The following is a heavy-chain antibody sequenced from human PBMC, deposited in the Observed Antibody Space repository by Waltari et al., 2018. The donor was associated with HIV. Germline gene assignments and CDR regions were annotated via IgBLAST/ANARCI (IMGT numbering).Heavy chain of an antibody. CDR1: GGFINNYY. V-gene: IGHV4-59*13. CDR2: IYHSGST. D-gene: IGHD6-6*01. CDR3: AREGTYGGTARPEKGLDS. J-gene: IGHJ4*02. Sequence: QVQLQESGPGLVKPSETLSLTCTVSGGFINNYYWNWIRQPPGKGLEWSGYIYHSGSTNYNPSFKSRVTISVDTSRNEFSLKLTSVTAADTAVYYCAREGTYGGTARPEKGLDSWGQGILVSVSS.